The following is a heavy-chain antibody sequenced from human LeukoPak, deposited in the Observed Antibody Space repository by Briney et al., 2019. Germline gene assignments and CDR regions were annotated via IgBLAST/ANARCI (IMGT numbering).Heavy chain of an antibody. Sequence: SGGSLRLSCAASGFTFSSYAMSWVRQAPGKGLEWVSAISGSGGSTYYADSVKGRFTISRDNSKNTLYLQMNSLRAEDTAVYYCAKDPFLWFGESNLDYWGQGTLVTVSS. V-gene: IGHV3-23*01. CDR2: ISGSGGST. J-gene: IGHJ4*02. CDR1: GFTFSSYA. CDR3: AKDPFLWFGESNLDY. D-gene: IGHD3-10*01.